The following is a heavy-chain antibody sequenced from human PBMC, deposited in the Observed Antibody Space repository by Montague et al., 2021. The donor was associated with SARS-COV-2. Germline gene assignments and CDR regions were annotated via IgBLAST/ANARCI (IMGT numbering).Heavy chain of an antibody. Sequence: SETLSLTCTVSGGSISGYYWSWFRQSAGKGLEWIGRIYNSGSTRYNPSLKSRVTMSVDTSENQFSLKLSSVTAADTAVYYCVRDQGRSNWNYPDYWGQGTLVTVSS. CDR1: GGSISGYY. J-gene: IGHJ4*02. V-gene: IGHV4-4*07. CDR2: IYNSGST. CDR3: VRDQGRSNWNYPDY. D-gene: IGHD1-20*01.